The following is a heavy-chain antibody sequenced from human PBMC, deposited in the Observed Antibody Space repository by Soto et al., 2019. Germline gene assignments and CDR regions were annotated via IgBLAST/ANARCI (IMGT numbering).Heavy chain of an antibody. J-gene: IGHJ4*02. D-gene: IGHD3-10*01. Sequence: GGSLRLSCAASGFSFDGYALHWVRQAPGTGLEWVSSISWNSGRIGYADSVEGRFTISRDNVKNSLYLQMNSLRAEDTALYYCARSGEFSASDYFGFWGQGTLVTVSS. CDR2: ISWNSGRI. CDR1: GFSFDGYA. V-gene: IGHV3-9*01. CDR3: ARSGEFSASDYFGF.